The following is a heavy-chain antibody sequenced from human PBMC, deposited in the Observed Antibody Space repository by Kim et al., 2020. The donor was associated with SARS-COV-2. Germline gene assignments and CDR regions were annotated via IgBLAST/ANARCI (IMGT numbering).Heavy chain of an antibody. CDR2: INSDGSST. V-gene: IGHV3-74*01. J-gene: IGHJ4*02. CDR1: GFTFSNYW. CDR3: ARRAYSSSWWYFNY. D-gene: IGHD6-13*01. Sequence: GFTFSNYWMHWVRQAPGKGLVWVTRINSDGSSTSYADTVKGRFTISRDNAKNTLYLQMNSLRAEDTAVYYCARRAYSSSWWYFNYWGQGTLAT.